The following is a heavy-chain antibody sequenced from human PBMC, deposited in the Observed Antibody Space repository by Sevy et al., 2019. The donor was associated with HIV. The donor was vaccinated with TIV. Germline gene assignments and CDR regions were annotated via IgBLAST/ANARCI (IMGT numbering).Heavy chain of an antibody. CDR1: GFTFSSYA. V-gene: IGHV3-23*01. D-gene: IGHD4-17*01. Sequence: GGSLRLSCAASGFTFSSYAMSWVRQAPGKGLEWVSAISGSGGSTYYADSVKGRFTISRDNSKNTLYLQMNSLRAEDTAADDCASTSSTVTTGSVPYWYFDLWGRGTLVTVSS. J-gene: IGHJ2*01. CDR2: ISGSGGST. CDR3: ASTSSTVTTGSVPYWYFDL.